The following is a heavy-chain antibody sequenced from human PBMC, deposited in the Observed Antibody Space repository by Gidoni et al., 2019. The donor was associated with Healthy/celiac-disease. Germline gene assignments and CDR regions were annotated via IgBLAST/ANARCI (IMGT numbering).Heavy chain of an antibody. CDR3: ARDPGYSYGFDY. D-gene: IGHD5-18*01. Sequence: QVQLVESGGGVVQPGRSLRLSCAASGFTFSIYAMHWVRQAPGKGLEWVAVISYDGSNKYYADSVKGRFTISRDNSKNTLYLQMNSLRAEDTAVYYCARDPGYSYGFDYWGQGTLVTVSS. J-gene: IGHJ4*02. CDR1: GFTFSIYA. CDR2: ISYDGSNK. V-gene: IGHV3-30-3*01.